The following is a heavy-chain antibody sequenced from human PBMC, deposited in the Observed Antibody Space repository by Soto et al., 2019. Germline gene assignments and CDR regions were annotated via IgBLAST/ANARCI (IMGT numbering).Heavy chain of an antibody. Sequence: PSETLSLTCTVSGGSISSGGYYWSWLRQPPGKGLEWIAYIYYTGSTNYNPSLKSRVTLSADTSKNQFSLKLISVTAADTAMYYCVRVDSSGSYFDYWGQGTLVTVSS. D-gene: IGHD3-22*01. V-gene: IGHV4-61*08. CDR3: VRVDSSGSYFDY. CDR1: GGSISSGGYY. CDR2: IYYTGST. J-gene: IGHJ4*02.